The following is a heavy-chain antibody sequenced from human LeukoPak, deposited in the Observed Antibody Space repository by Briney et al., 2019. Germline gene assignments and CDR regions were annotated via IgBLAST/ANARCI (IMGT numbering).Heavy chain of an antibody. D-gene: IGHD3-10*02. CDR3: AELGITMIGGV. V-gene: IGHV3-21*01. J-gene: IGHJ6*04. CDR1: GFTFSSYN. Sequence: PGGSLRLSCAASGFTFSSYNMNWVRQAPGKGLEWVSSISSSSSYIYYADSVKGRFTISRDNAKNSLYLQMNSLRAEDTAVYYCAELGITMIGGVWGKGTTVTISS. CDR2: ISSSSSYI.